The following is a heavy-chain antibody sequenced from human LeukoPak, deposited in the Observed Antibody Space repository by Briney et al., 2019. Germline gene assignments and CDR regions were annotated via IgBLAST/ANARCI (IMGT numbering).Heavy chain of an antibody. Sequence: SLRLSCAASGFTFSSYAMHWVRHAPGKGLEGVSGISWNSGSIGYADSVKGRFTISRDNAKNSLYLQMNSLRAEDTAVYYCAELGITMIGGVWGKGTTVTISS. D-gene: IGHD3-10*02. J-gene: IGHJ6*04. CDR1: GFTFSSYA. CDR2: ISWNSGSI. CDR3: AELGITMIGGV. V-gene: IGHV3-9*01.